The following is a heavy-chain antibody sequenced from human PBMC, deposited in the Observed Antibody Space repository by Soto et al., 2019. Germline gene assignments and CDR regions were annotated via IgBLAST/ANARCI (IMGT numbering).Heavy chain of an antibody. V-gene: IGHV4-30-4*01. J-gene: IGHJ4*01. CDR1: GGSISSADYY. D-gene: IGHD3-10*01. CDR3: ASIWFGDFDY. CDR2: FHSSGAT. Sequence: TSETLSLTCTVSGGSISSADYYWSWIRQPPGKGLEWIGYFHSSGATYKDPSLKSRVTISVDTSKNQISLKLDSVTAADTAVYYCASIWFGDFDYWGHGTLVT.